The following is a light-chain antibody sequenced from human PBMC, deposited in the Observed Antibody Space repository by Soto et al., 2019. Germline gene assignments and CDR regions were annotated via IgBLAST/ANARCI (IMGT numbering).Light chain of an antibody. J-gene: IGLJ1*01. CDR2: EVT. CDR3: SSYAGSNNFV. CDR1: SSDVGGYDY. Sequence: ALTQPPSASGSPGQSVTISCTGTSSDVGGYDYVSWYQQHPGKAPKLMIYEVTKRPSGVPDRFSGSKSGNTASLTVSGLQAEDEADYYCSSYAGSNNFVFGTGTKVTVL. V-gene: IGLV2-8*01.